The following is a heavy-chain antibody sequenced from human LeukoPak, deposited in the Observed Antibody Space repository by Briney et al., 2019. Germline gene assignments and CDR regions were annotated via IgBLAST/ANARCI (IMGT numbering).Heavy chain of an antibody. CDR1: GFTFSSYW. J-gene: IGHJ4*02. CDR3: ARVPIPAYYYDSSGYFDY. V-gene: IGHV3-7*01. Sequence: GGSLRLSCAASGFTFSSYWMSWVRQAPGKGLEWVANIKQDGSEKYYVDSVKGRFTISRDNAKNSLYLQMNSLRAEDTAVYYCARVPIPAYYYDSSGYFDYWGQGTLVTVSS. CDR2: IKQDGSEK. D-gene: IGHD3-22*01.